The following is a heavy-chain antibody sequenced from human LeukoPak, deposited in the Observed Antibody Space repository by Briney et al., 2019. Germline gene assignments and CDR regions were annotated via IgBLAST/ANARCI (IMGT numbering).Heavy chain of an antibody. D-gene: IGHD3-16*01. J-gene: IGHJ4*02. CDR2: INPTTGGT. Sequence: ASVKVSCKTSGYTFIDYYIHWIRQAPGQGLEWMGRINPTTGGTDFAQKFQGEVSMTRDTSISTAYMELSRLGSDDTAVYYCATLGEDNTDTPFDYWGQGTLVTVSS. V-gene: IGHV1-2*06. CDR3: ATLGEDNTDTPFDY. CDR1: GYTFIDYY.